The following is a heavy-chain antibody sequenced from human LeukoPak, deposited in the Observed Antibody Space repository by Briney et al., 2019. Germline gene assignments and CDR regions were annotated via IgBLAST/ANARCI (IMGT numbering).Heavy chain of an antibody. CDR3: TRRFGVLWFDP. CDR2: MNPNSGNT. Sequence: ASVKVSCKASGYTFTSYDINWVRQATGQGLEWMGWMNPNSGNTGYAQKLQGRVTMTTDTSTSTAYMELRSLRSDDTAVYYCTRRFGVLWFDPWGQGTLVTVSS. D-gene: IGHD3-10*01. J-gene: IGHJ5*02. CDR1: GYTFTSYD. V-gene: IGHV1-8*01.